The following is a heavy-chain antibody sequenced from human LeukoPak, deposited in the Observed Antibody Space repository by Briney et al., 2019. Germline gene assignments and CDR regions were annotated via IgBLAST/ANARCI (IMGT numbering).Heavy chain of an antibody. J-gene: IGHJ4*02. Sequence: GGSLRLSCAASGFTFSDYYMSWIRQAPGKGLEWVSYISSSSSYIYYADSVKGRFTISRDNAKNSLYLQMNSLKTEDTAVYYCTRSVGATTFFDYWGQGTLVTVSS. CDR3: TRSVGATTFFDY. CDR2: ISSSSSYI. D-gene: IGHD1-26*01. V-gene: IGHV3-11*03. CDR1: GFTFSDYY.